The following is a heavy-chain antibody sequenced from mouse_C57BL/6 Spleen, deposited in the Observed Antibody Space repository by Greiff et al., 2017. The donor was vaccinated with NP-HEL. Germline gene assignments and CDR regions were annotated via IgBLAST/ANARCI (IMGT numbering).Heavy chain of an antibody. CDR2: INPSTGGT. CDR1: GYSFTGYY. V-gene: IGHV1-42*01. D-gene: IGHD4-1*01. Sequence: LKESGPELVKPGASVKISCKASGYSFTGYYMNWVKQSPEKSLEWIGEINPSTGGTTYNQKFKAKATLTVDKTSSTAYMQLKSLTSEDSAVYYCARLGRRYFDYWGQGTTLTVSS. J-gene: IGHJ2*01. CDR3: ARLGRRYFDY.